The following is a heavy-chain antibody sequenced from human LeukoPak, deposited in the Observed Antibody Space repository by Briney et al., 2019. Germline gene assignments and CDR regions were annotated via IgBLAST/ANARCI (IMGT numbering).Heavy chain of an antibody. V-gene: IGHV4-34*01. CDR1: GGSFSGYY. D-gene: IGHD3-3*01. Sequence: SETLSLTCAVYGGSFSGYYWSLIRQPPGKGLEWIGEINHSGSTNYNPSLKSRVTISVDTSKDQFSLKLSSVTAADTAVYYCARGIDDFWSGDAYYFDYWGQGTLVTVSS. CDR2: INHSGST. J-gene: IGHJ4*02. CDR3: ARGIDDFWSGDAYYFDY.